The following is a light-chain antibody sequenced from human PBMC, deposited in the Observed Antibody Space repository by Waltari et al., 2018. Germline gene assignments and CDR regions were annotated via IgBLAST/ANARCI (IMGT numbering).Light chain of an antibody. J-gene: IGLJ2*01. Sequence: QSALTQPASVSGSPGQSITVSCTGTSSDVGSYNLLSWYQQPPGKAPKLMIYEGSKRPSGVSNRFSGSKSGNTASLTISGLQAEDEADYYCCSYAGSSTLLFGGGTKVTVL. V-gene: IGLV2-23*01. CDR3: CSYAGSSTLL. CDR2: EGS. CDR1: SSDVGSYNL.